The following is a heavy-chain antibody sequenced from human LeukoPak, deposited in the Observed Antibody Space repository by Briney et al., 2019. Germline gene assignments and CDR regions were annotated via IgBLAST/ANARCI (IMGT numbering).Heavy chain of an antibody. CDR2: IWYDGSNK. CDR1: GFTFSSYG. D-gene: IGHD3-10*01. CDR3: ARSEYGAGIFVFNI. Sequence: GGSLRLSCAASGFTFSSYGMHWVRQAPGKGLEWVAVIWYDGSNKYYADSVKGRFTISRDNSKNTLYLQMNSMRAEDTAAYYWARSEYGAGIFVFNIWGKGKGVTVFS. V-gene: IGHV3-33*01. J-gene: IGHJ3*02.